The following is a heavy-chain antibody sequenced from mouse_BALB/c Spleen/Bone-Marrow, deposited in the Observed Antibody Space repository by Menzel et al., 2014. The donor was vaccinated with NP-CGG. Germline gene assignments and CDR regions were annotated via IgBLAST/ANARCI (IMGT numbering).Heavy chain of an antibody. CDR3: ARGGYYGSAMDY. D-gene: IGHD1-1*01. CDR1: GYTFTSYW. CDR2: INPNTGYT. J-gene: IGHJ4*01. Sequence: VQLQESGAELAKPGASVKMSCKASGYTFTSYWMHWVKQRPGQGLEWIGYINPNTGYTEYNQKFKDKATLTADKSSSIAYMQLSSLTSEDSAVYYCARGGYYGSAMDYWGQGTSVTVSS. V-gene: IGHV1-7*01.